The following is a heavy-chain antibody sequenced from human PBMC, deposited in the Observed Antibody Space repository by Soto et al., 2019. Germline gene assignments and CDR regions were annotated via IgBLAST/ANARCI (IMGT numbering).Heavy chain of an antibody. J-gene: IGHJ6*02. V-gene: IGHV3-74*01. Sequence: GSLRLSCAASGFTFSSYWMHWVRQAPGKGLVWVSRINSDGSSTSYADSVKGRFTISRDNAKNTLYLQMSSLRAEDTAVYYCAREEVVGYSYGYYYYYGMDVWGQGTTVTVSS. CDR3: AREEVVGYSYGYYYYYGMDV. CDR2: INSDGSST. D-gene: IGHD5-18*01. CDR1: GFTFSSYW.